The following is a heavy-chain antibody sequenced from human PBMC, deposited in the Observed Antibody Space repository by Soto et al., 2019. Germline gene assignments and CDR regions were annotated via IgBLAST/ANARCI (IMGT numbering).Heavy chain of an antibody. CDR1: GFSLDTWGVG. CDR2: IYWDDDK. D-gene: IGHD3-16*01. V-gene: IGHV2-5*02. CDR3: ARALGSWGSYYFDH. Sequence: QITLKESGPTLVRPTQTLTLTCTVSGFSLDTWGVGVGWIRQSPGKAPEWLALIYWDDDKRYSPSLKNRLTITKDTSKNQVVLTVTNMDPVDTVTYYCARALGSWGSYYFDHWGPGTLVTVSS. J-gene: IGHJ4*02.